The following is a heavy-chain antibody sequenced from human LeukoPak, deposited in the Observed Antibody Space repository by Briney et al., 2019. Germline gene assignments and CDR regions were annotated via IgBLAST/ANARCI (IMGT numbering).Heavy chain of an antibody. CDR3: ARDRLGVEMSTINRFDY. J-gene: IGHJ4*02. CDR2: IRTGSSYI. D-gene: IGHD5-24*01. Sequence: PGGSLRLSCAASGFTFSSYTMNWVRQAPGTGLEWVSSIRTGSSYIYYANSVKGRFTISRDNAKNSLYLQMNSLRAEDTAVYYCARDRLGVEMSTINRFDYWGQGTLVAVSS. V-gene: IGHV3-21*01. CDR1: GFTFSSYT.